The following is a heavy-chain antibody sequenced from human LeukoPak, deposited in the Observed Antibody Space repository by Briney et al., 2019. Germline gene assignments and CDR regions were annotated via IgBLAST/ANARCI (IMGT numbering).Heavy chain of an antibody. CDR1: GFTFSSYG. CDR3: AREGWLDP. V-gene: IGHV3-48*04. J-gene: IGHJ5*02. CDR2: ISSSGSTI. Sequence: GGSLRLSCAASGFTFSSYGMHWVRQAPGKGLEWVSYISSSGSTIYYADSVKGRFTISRDNAKSSLYLQINSLRVEDTAVYYCAREGWLDPWGQGTLVIVPS.